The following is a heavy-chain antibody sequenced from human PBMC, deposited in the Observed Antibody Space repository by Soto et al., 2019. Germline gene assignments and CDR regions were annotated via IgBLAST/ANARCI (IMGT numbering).Heavy chain of an antibody. Sequence: SETLSLTCAVYGGSFSGYYWSWIRQPPGKGLEWIGEINHSGSTNYNPSLKRRVTISVDTSKNQFSLNLSSVTAADTAVYYCARGRHIVVVTYYYYGMDVWGQGPTVTVSS. CDR2: INHSGST. CDR1: GGSFSGYY. D-gene: IGHD2-21*02. V-gene: IGHV4-34*01. J-gene: IGHJ6*02. CDR3: ARGRHIVVVTYYYYGMDV.